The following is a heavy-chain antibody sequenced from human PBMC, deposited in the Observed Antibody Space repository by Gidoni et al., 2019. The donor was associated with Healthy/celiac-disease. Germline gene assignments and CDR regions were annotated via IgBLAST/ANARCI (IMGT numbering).Heavy chain of an antibody. V-gene: IGHV3-23*01. CDR3: AKGTDIVVVVADGYFDY. CDR1: GFTFSSYA. Sequence: EVQLLESGGGLVQPGGSLRLSCAASGFTFSSYAMRWVRQAPGKGLEWVSAISGSGGSTYYADSVKGRFTISRDNSKNTLYLQMNSLRAEDTAVYYCAKGTDIVVVVADGYFDYWGQGTLVTVSS. D-gene: IGHD2-15*01. J-gene: IGHJ4*02. CDR2: ISGSGGST.